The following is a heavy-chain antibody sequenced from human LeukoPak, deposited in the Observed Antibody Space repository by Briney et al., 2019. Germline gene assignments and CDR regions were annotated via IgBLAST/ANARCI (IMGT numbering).Heavy chain of an antibody. D-gene: IGHD3-3*01. J-gene: IGHJ5*02. Sequence: ASVKVSCKASGYTFTSYDINWVRQATGQGLEWMGWMNPNSGNTGYAQKFQGRVTITGNTSISTAYMELSSLRSEDTAVYYCARVYTYYDFWSGYYTVVEGFDPWGQGTLVTVSS. CDR3: ARVYTYYDFWSGYYTVVEGFDP. CDR2: MNPNSGNT. V-gene: IGHV1-8*03. CDR1: GYTFTSYD.